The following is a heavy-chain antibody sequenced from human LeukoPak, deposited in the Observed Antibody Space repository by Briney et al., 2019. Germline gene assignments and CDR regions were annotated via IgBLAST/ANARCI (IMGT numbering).Heavy chain of an antibody. CDR3: ATPSVYSSGWYDLDSFDI. Sequence: ASVKVSCKVSGYTLTELSMHWVRQAPGKGLEWMGGFDPEDGETIYAQKFQGRVTMTEDTSTDTAYMELSSLRSEDTAVYYCATPSVYSSGWYDLDSFDIWGQGTMVTVSS. J-gene: IGHJ3*02. V-gene: IGHV1-24*01. CDR1: GYTLTELS. CDR2: FDPEDGET. D-gene: IGHD6-19*01.